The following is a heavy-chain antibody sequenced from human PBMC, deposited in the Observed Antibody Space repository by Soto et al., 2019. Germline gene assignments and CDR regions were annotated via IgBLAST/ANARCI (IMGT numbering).Heavy chain of an antibody. Sequence: ASVKVSCKASGYTFTSYFISWVRQAPGQGLEWMGWISAYNGNTNYAQKLQGRVTMTTDTSTSTAYMELRSLRSDDTAVYYCARDLDATVNHSYYYAMYVWAKGPRSPSP. CDR2: ISAYNGNT. V-gene: IGHV1-18*01. J-gene: IGHJ6*02. D-gene: IGHD4-17*01. CDR1: GYTFTSYF. CDR3: ARDLDATVNHSYYYAMYV.